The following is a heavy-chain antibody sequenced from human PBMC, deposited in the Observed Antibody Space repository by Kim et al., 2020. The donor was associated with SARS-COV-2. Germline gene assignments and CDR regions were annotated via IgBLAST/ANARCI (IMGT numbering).Heavy chain of an antibody. CDR2: TYYTSKLYN. CDR3: ARGKFFEY. CDR1: GDSVSRYI. J-gene: IGHJ4*02. V-gene: IGHV6-1*01. Sequence: SQTLSLTCAVSGDSVSRYIWTWIRQSPSRGLEWLGRTYYTSKLYNDYAPSLKSRITIKPDTSKNQVSLQLNSVTPEDTGVYFCARGKFFEYWGQGTLVTVSS.